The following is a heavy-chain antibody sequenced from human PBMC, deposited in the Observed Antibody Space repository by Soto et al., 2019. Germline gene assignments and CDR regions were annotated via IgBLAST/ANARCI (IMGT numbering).Heavy chain of an antibody. D-gene: IGHD2-21*02. Sequence: QVQLVESGGGVVQPGTSLRLSCAASGFTFRSYAIHWVRQAPGKGLEWVAVISYDGKNKYYADSVKGRFTISRDNSKNTLYLQMNSLRAEDTAVYYCAGGYGGNSCGMDVWGQGTTVTVSS. V-gene: IGHV3-30*04. J-gene: IGHJ6*02. CDR3: AGGYGGNSCGMDV. CDR2: ISYDGKNK. CDR1: GFTFRSYA.